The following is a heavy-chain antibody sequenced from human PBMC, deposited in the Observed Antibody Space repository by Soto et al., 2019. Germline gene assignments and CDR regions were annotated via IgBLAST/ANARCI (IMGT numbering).Heavy chain of an antibody. J-gene: IGHJ4*02. CDR3: ARGGMGAALETFDY. Sequence: GGALRLSCAASVFTFSSYAMPWVRQAPGKGLEWVAVIWYDGSNKYYADSVKGRFTISRDNSKNTLYLQMNSLRAEDTAVYYCARGGMGAALETFDYWGQGTLVTVSS. CDR2: IWYDGSNK. D-gene: IGHD1-26*01. CDR1: VFTFSSYA. V-gene: IGHV3-33*01.